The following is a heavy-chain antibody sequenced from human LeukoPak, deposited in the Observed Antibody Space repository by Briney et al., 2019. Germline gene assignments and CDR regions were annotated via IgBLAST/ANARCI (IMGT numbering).Heavy chain of an antibody. CDR2: IYSSGTT. CDR1: GGSTINYF. Sequence: SETLSLTCTVSGGSTINYFRSWIRQPAGKGLEWIGHIYSSGTTHYNPSLNNRVTISLDASTSQFSLHLNSVTAADTAMYFCARAEGSGSGAYTLDYWGQGILVTVSS. CDR3: ARAEGSGSGAYTLDY. V-gene: IGHV4-4*07. D-gene: IGHD3-10*01. J-gene: IGHJ4*02.